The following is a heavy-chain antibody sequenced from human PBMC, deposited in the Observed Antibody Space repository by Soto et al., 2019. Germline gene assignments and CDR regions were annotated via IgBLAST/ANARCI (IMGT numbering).Heavy chain of an antibody. CDR1: GYTLTELS. D-gene: IGHD4-17*01. CDR2: FDPEDGET. J-gene: IGHJ4*02. CDR3: ARSRYYGGNSFYDY. Sequence: ASVKVSCKVSGYTLTELSMHWVRQAPGKGLEWMGGFDPEDGETIYAQKFQGRVTMTKDTSTSTVYMELSSLRSEDTAVYYCARSRYYGGNSFYDYWGQGTLVTVSS. V-gene: IGHV1-24*01.